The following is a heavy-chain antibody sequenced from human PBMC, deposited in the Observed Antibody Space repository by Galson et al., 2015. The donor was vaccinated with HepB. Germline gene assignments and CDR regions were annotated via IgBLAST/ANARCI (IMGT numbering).Heavy chain of an antibody. V-gene: IGHV3-53*01. Sequence: SLRLSCAASGFSVYSNYMNWVRQAPGKGLEWVSLIYSSSSSTNYADFVRGRFTIPRDTSKNTVYLQMSRLRADDTAMYYCAQLGTGYWGRGTLVTVSS. CDR3: AQLGTGY. D-gene: IGHD7-27*01. CDR2: IYSSSSST. CDR1: GFSVYSNY. J-gene: IGHJ4*02.